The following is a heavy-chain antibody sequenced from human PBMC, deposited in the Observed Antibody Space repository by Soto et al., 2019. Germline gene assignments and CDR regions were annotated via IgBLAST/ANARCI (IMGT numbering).Heavy chain of an antibody. D-gene: IGHD6-13*01. CDR2: ISSSGSTI. CDR1: GFTFSSYE. Sequence: PGGSLRLSCAASGFTFSSYEMNWVRQAPGKGLEWVSYISSSGSTIYYADSVKGRFTISGDNAKNSLYLQMNSLRAEDAAVYYCGAAARSVDYYYGMDVWGQEATVTVSS. J-gene: IGHJ6*02. CDR3: GAAARSVDYYYGMDV. V-gene: IGHV3-48*03.